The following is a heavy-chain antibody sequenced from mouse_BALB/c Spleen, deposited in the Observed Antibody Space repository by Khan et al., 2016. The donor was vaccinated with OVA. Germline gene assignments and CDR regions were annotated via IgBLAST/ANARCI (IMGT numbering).Heavy chain of an antibody. Sequence: QVQLQQSGAELARPGASVKLSCTASGYTFTDYYINWVKQRTGQGLEWIGEISPGSGDTYYNERFMGKATLTADKSSRPAYMQLCSLTSEASAVYFWARRNYFGYTFAYWGQGTLVTVSA. D-gene: IGHD1-2*01. CDR1: GYTFTDYY. CDR2: ISPGSGDT. V-gene: IGHV1-77*01. J-gene: IGHJ3*01. CDR3: ARRNYFGYTFAY.